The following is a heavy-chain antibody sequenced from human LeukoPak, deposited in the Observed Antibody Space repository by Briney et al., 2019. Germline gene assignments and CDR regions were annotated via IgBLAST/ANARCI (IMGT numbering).Heavy chain of an antibody. Sequence: SETLSLTRAVSGGSISSGGYSWSWIRQPPGRGLEWIGYIYHSGSTYYNPSLKSRVTISVDRSKNQFSLRLSSVTAADTAMYYCAREVGGNYQYFDSWGQGTLVTVSS. V-gene: IGHV4-30-2*01. CDR1: GGSISSGGYS. CDR2: IYHSGST. CDR3: AREVGGNYQYFDS. J-gene: IGHJ4*02. D-gene: IGHD4-11*01.